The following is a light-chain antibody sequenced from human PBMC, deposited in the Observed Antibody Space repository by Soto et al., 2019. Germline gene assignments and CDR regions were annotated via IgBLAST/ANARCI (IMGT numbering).Light chain of an antibody. Sequence: EIVMTQSPATLSVSPGERATLSCRASQSVSSSYLAWYQQKPGQAPRLLIYGASSRATGIPDRFSGSGSGTDSHLPITRLEPEDFAVYYCQQYQSLTFGGGTKVDIK. CDR1: QSVSSSY. J-gene: IGKJ4*01. V-gene: IGKV3-20*01. CDR2: GAS. CDR3: QQYQSLT.